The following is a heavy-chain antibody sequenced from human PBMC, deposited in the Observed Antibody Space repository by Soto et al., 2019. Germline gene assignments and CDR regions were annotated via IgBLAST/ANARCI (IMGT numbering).Heavy chain of an antibody. Sequence: ASVKVSCKVSGYTLTELSMHWVRQAPGKGLEWMGGFDPEDGETIYAQKFQGRVTMTEDTSTDTAYMELSSLRSEDTAVYYCATDYSGDPGYYFDYWGQGTLVTASS. D-gene: IGHD5-12*01. CDR1: GYTLTELS. V-gene: IGHV1-24*01. CDR3: ATDYSGDPGYYFDY. CDR2: FDPEDGET. J-gene: IGHJ4*02.